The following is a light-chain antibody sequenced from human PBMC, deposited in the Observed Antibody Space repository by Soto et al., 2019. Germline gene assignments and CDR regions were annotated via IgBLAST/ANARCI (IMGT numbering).Light chain of an antibody. V-gene: IGKV1-8*01. Sequence: AIRMTQSPSSFSASTGDRVTITCRASQGISSYLAWYQQKPGKAPKLLIYAASTLQSGVPSRFSGSGSGTDFTLTIRCLQSEDFATYYCQQYYSYPFSFGPGTKVYIE. CDR1: QGISSY. CDR3: QQYYSYPFS. J-gene: IGKJ3*01. CDR2: AAS.